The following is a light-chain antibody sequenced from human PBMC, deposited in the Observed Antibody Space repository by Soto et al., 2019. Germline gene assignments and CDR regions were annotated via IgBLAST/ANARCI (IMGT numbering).Light chain of an antibody. Sequence: EIVLTQSPGTLSLSPGERVTLSCRASQSVSSNYLAWYQQKPGQAPRLLIYDASSRPTGIPDRFSGSGSGTDFTLTISRLEPEDFAVYYCQRYGNSPITFGQGTRLEIK. J-gene: IGKJ5*01. V-gene: IGKV3-20*01. CDR2: DAS. CDR1: QSVSSNY. CDR3: QRYGNSPIT.